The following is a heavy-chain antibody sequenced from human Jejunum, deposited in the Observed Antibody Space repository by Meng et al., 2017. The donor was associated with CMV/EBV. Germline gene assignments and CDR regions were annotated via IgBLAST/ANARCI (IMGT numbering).Heavy chain of an antibody. CDR3: ASNRGY. V-gene: IGHV3-74*01. Sequence: LKISCGASGFTFSSCWMHWVRQVPGKGLVWVARVSSDGSSTSYADSVKGRFTISRDNAKNTLYLQMDSLRSEDTAVYYCASNRGYWGQGTLVTVSS. D-gene: IGHD3-3*01. CDR2: VSSDGSST. J-gene: IGHJ4*02. CDR1: GFTFSSCW.